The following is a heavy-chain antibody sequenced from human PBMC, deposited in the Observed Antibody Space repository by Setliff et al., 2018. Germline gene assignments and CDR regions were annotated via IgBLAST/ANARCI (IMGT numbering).Heavy chain of an antibody. Sequence: LGESLKISCKGSGYTFTNHWIGWVRQMPGKGLEWMGIIYPGDSDTRYSPSFRGQVTISVDKSISTAYLQWSSLKASDTAIYYCARVGIKGGYYFDYWGQGTLVTVSS. J-gene: IGHJ4*02. CDR1: GYTFTNHW. V-gene: IGHV5-51*01. D-gene: IGHD7-27*01. CDR2: IYPGDSDT. CDR3: ARVGIKGGYYFDY.